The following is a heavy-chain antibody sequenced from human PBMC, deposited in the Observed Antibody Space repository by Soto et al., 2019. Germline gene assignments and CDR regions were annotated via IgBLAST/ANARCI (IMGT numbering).Heavy chain of an antibody. J-gene: IGHJ4*02. Sequence: SVKVSCKASGGTFSSYAISWVRQAPEQGLEWMGGIIPMFGTTNYAQKFQGRVTITADKSTGIAYMELSSLRSEDTAVYYCARVPKSGGGNGADYWGQGTLVTVSS. V-gene: IGHV1-69*06. D-gene: IGHD3-16*01. CDR1: GGTFSSYA. CDR2: IIPMFGTT. CDR3: ARVPKSGGGNGADY.